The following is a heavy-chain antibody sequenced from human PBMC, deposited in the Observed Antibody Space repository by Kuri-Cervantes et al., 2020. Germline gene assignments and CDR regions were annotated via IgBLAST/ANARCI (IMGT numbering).Heavy chain of an antibody. J-gene: IGHJ6*02. CDR3: ARDESRSVYYGMDV. CDR2: ISWNSGSI. D-gene: IGHD5/OR15-5a*01. CDR1: GFTFDDYA. Sequence: GGSLRLSCAASGFTFDDYAMHWVRQAPGKGLEWVSGISWNSGSIGYADSVKGRFTISRDNSKNTLYLQMNSLRAEDTAVYYCARDESRSVYYGMDVWGQGTTVTVSS. V-gene: IGHV3-9*01.